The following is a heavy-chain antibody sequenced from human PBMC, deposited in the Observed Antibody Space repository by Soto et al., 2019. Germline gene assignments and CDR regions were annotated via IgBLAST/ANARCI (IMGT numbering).Heavy chain of an antibody. D-gene: IGHD3-3*01. V-gene: IGHV3-23*01. J-gene: IGHJ2*01. CDR3: XXXXXGSTGRPDLWYFDL. CDR1: GFTFSGYA. CDR2: ISGGGDAT. Sequence: EVQLLDSGGGLVQPGGSLRLSCAASGFTFSGYALTWVRQAPGKGLEWVSAISGGGDATFYADSVKGRFTISRDNSKXXXXXXXXXXXXXXXXXXXXXXXXXGSTGRPDLWYFDLWGRGTLVTVSS.